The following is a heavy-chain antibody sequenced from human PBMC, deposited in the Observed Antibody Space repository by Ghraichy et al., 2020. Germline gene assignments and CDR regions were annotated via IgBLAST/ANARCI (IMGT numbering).Heavy chain of an antibody. Sequence: SQTLSLTCAVYGGSFSGYYWSWIRQPPGKGLEWIGEINHSGSTNYNPSLKSRVTISVDTSKNQFSLKLSSVTAADTAVYYCARPSEASGWFDPWGQGTLVTVSS. CDR2: INHSGST. D-gene: IGHD2-2*01. V-gene: IGHV4-34*01. CDR1: GGSFSGYY. CDR3: ARPSEASGWFDP. J-gene: IGHJ5*02.